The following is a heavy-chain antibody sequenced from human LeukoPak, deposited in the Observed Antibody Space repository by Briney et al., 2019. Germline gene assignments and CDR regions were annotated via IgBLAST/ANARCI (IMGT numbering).Heavy chain of an antibody. J-gene: IGHJ4*02. CDR3: ARGNTIFGVPFDY. CDR2: IYYSATT. CDR1: GGSISSYY. Sequence: PSETLSLTCTVSGGSISSYYWTWIRQPPGKGLEWIGYIYYSATTNYNTSLKSRVTISLDTSKNQFSLKMSSVTAADTAVYYCARGNTIFGVPFDYWGQGTLVTVSS. V-gene: IGHV4-59*01. D-gene: IGHD3-3*01.